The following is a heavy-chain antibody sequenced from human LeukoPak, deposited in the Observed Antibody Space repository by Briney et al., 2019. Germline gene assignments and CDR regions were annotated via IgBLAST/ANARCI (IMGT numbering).Heavy chain of an antibody. J-gene: IGHJ4*02. Sequence: PSETLSLTCTVSGGSISSYYWSWIRQPPGKGLEWIGYIYYSGSTNYNPSLKSRVTISVDTSKNQFSLKLSSVTAADTAVYYCARDSPDYGGNSGHFDYWGQGTLVTVSS. CDR1: GGSISSYY. CDR2: IYYSGST. CDR3: ARDSPDYGGNSGHFDY. V-gene: IGHV4-59*01. D-gene: IGHD4-23*01.